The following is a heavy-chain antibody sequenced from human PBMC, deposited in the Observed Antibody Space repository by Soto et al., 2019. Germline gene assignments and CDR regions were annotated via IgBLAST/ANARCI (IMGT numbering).Heavy chain of an antibody. CDR2: INPNSGVT. J-gene: IGHJ4*02. V-gene: IGHV1-2*02. CDR1: GYTFTGYH. Sequence: QVQLVQSGAEVKKPGASVKVSCKASGYTFTGYHMHWVRQAPGQGLEWMGWINPNSGVTIYAQKFQGRVIMTRETPITTAYMELSMLTSDDTAVYYCARRLGLLVTPIPGYWGQGTLVTVSS. D-gene: IGHD2-21*02. CDR3: ARRLGLLVTPIPGY.